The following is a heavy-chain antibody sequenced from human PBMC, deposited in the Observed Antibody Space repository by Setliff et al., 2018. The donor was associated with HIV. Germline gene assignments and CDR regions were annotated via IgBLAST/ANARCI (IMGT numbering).Heavy chain of an antibody. CDR1: GYSFTNYW. V-gene: IGHV5-51*01. D-gene: IGHD2-2*03. Sequence: GESLKISCKGSGYSFTNYWIGWVRQMPGKGLEWMGIIYPGDSGTRYSPSFQGQVTISADKSISTAYLQWSSLKASDTAMYYCARHGYCSGTSCSEYYYYYGMDVWGQGTTVTVSS. J-gene: IGHJ6*02. CDR2: IYPGDSGT. CDR3: ARHGYCSGTSCSEYYYYYGMDV.